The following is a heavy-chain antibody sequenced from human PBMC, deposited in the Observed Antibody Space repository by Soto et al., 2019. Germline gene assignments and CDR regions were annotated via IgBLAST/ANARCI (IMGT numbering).Heavy chain of an antibody. V-gene: IGHV4-61*03. D-gene: IGHD5-12*01. CDR3: ARDTLALFDS. J-gene: IGHJ4*02. CDR2: IHSSGST. CDR1: DCSVHCGNYY. Sequence: QAPLQGSGPRMVKPSETLSLPCNVLDCSVHCGNYYLTWVRQPPGKGLEWIGYIHSSGSTLYNPSLKSRAIISVDTSMNHISLRLRSVTTADTAMYYCARDTLALFDSWGQGTLVTVSS.